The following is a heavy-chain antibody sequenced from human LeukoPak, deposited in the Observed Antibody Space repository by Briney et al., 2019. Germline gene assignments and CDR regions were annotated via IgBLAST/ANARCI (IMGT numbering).Heavy chain of an antibody. CDR1: GYTFSSYD. Sequence: ASVKVSCKASGYTFSSYDINWVRQATGQGLEWMGWMNPNSGNTGYAQKLQGRVTMTTDTSTSTAYMELRSLRSDDTAVYYCARAGSSWYWFDPWGQGTLVTVSS. CDR2: MNPNSGNT. J-gene: IGHJ5*02. V-gene: IGHV1-8*01. D-gene: IGHD6-13*01. CDR3: ARAGSSWYWFDP.